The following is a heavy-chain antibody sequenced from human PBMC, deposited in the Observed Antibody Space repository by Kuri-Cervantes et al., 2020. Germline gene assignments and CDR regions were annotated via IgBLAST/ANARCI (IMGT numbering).Heavy chain of an antibody. D-gene: IGHD3-3*02. V-gene: IGHV3-20*04. J-gene: IGHJ4*02. CDR2: INWNCDNT. Sequence: GGSLRLSCAASEFTFDDYGISWVRQAPGKGLEWVSGINWNCDNTGYADSVKGRFNISRDNAKNSLYLQMNSLRPEDAALYYCARENISLDYWGQGTLVTVSS. CDR3: ARENISLDY. CDR1: EFTFDDYG.